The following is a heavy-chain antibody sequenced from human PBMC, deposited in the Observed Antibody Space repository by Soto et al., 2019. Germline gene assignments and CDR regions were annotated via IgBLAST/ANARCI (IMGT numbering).Heavy chain of an antibody. CDR1: GYTFTGYD. CDR2: INPNSGGT. D-gene: IGHD2-2*01. J-gene: IGHJ4*02. CDR3: ARSHCSSISCYVGSWDY. V-gene: IGHV1-2*04. Sequence: ASVKVSCKASGYTFTGYDMHWVRQAPGQGLEWMGWINPNSGGTNYAQKFQGWVTMTRDTSISTAYMELSRLRSDDTAVYYCARSHCSSISCYVGSWDYWGQGTLVPSPQ.